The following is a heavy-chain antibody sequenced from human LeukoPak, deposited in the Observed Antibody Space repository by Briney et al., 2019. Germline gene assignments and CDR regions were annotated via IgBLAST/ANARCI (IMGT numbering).Heavy chain of an antibody. CDR3: TTDKSRFVRIALAGTSKFNYFYYMDV. V-gene: IGHV3-15*01. J-gene: IGHJ6*03. CDR2: IKSKTDGGTT. D-gene: IGHD6-19*01. Sequence: GGSLRLSCAASGFTFSNAWMSWVRQAPGKGLEWVGRIKSKTDGGTTDYVAPVKGRFTISRDDSKNTLYLQMNSLKTEDTAVYYCTTDKSRFVRIALAGTSKFNYFYYMDVWGKGTTVTASS. CDR1: GFTFSNAW.